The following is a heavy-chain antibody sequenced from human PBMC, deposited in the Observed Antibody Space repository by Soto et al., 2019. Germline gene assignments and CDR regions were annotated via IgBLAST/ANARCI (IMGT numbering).Heavy chain of an antibody. CDR2: TSYDGSNK. Sequence: QVQLVESGGGVVQPGRSLRLSCAASGFTFRSYGMHWVRQAPGTGLEWVAITSYDGSNKYYTDSVKGRFTISRDNSKNTLYLQMNILRAEDTAVYFCARNGDEITGMIDYWGQGTLVTVSS. V-gene: IGHV3-30*19. CDR3: ARNGDEITGMIDY. CDR1: GFTFRSYG. J-gene: IGHJ4*02. D-gene: IGHD1-20*01.